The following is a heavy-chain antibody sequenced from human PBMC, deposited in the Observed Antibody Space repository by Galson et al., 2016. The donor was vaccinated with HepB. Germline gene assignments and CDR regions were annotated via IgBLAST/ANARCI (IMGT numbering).Heavy chain of an antibody. D-gene: IGHD6-6*01. Sequence: SVKVSCKASGYTFSAYHINWVRQAPGQGLEWLGWISTYNGNTKFAQKIQDRVTMTRDTSTSTAYMELRGLRSDDTAVYYCARGTVMAHSSSTFFDYWGQGTLVTVSS. V-gene: IGHV1-18*01. CDR2: ISTYNGNT. J-gene: IGHJ4*02. CDR3: ARGTVMAHSSSTFFDY. CDR1: GYTFSAYH.